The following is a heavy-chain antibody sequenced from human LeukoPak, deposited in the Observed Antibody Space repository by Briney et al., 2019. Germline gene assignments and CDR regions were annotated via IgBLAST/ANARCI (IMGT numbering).Heavy chain of an antibody. D-gene: IGHD4-17*01. V-gene: IGHV3-23*01. CDR1: AFAFSNHA. CDR3: ANEIRPNDY. CDR2: ISISGGTT. Sequence: GGSLRLSCTASAFAFSNHAMSWVRQAPGKGLEWVSSISISGGTTYYTDSVKGRFTISRENSKSTLYLQMNNLRADDTAVYYCANEIRPNDYWGQGTLVTVS. J-gene: IGHJ4*02.